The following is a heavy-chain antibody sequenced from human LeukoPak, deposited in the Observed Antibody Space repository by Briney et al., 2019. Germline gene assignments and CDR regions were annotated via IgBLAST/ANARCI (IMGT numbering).Heavy chain of an antibody. CDR2: IYYSGST. J-gene: IGHJ6*02. D-gene: IGHD6-19*01. V-gene: IGHV4-39*01. Sequence: ASETLSLTCTVSGGSISSSSYYWGWIRQPPGKGLEWIGSIYYSGSTYYNPSLKSRVTISVDTSKNQFSLKLSSVTAADTAVYYCARGIAVAGRYNYYGMDVWGQGTTVTVSS. CDR1: GGSISSSSYY. CDR3: ARGIAVAGRYNYYGMDV.